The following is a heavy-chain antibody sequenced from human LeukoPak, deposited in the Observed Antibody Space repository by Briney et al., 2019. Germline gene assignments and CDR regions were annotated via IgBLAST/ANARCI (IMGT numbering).Heavy chain of an antibody. D-gene: IGHD1-14*01. CDR2: IYSGGST. CDR3: ARDVGQRAPAGMDV. CDR1: GLTVSSNY. Sequence: GGSLRLSCAASGLTVSSNYMSWVRQAPGKGLEWVSVIYSGGSTYYADSVKGRFTISRDNSKNTLYLQMNSLRAEDTAVYYCARDVGQRAPAGMDVWGQGTTVTVSS. J-gene: IGHJ6*02. V-gene: IGHV3-53*01.